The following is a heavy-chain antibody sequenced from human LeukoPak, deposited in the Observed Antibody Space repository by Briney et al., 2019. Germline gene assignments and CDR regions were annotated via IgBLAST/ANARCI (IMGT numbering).Heavy chain of an antibody. CDR3: ASYGVPTEY. D-gene: IGHD3-10*01. V-gene: IGHV3-74*01. CDR2: INRDGSST. J-gene: IGHJ4*02. CDR1: AFTFSSHW. Sequence: GGSLLLSCAASAFTFSSHWMHWVRHAPGKGLVWVSRINRDGSSTSHADSVEGRFTISRDNATNTLYLQMNSLRAEDTAVYYSASYGVPTEYGGQGSLVTASS.